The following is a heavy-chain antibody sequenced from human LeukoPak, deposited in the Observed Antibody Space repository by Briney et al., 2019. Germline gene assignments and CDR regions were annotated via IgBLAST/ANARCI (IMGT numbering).Heavy chain of an antibody. D-gene: IGHD3-16*01. V-gene: IGHV4-59*08. CDR3: ARHSGFGQPVDH. CDR1: GGSISCYY. CDR2: IDYSGST. J-gene: IGHJ4*02. Sequence: SETLSLTCTVTGGSISCYYWSLIRQPPGKGLEWIGYIDYSGSTNYNPSLKSRIIISVDTSKNQVSLKLRSVTAADTAVYYCARHSGFGQPVDHWGQGTLVTVFS.